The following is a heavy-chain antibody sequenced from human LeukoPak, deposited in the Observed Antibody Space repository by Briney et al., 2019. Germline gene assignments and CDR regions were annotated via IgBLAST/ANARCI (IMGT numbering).Heavy chain of an antibody. CDR2: INNDGSTT. CDR3: AKEGGDGYNYFSD. CDR1: GFTFSSYW. V-gene: IGHV3-74*01. Sequence: GGSLRLSCAASGFTFSSYWMYWVRQAPGKGLVWVSRINNDGSTTNYADSVKGRFTISRDNSKNTLYLQMNSLRAEDTAVYYCAKEGGDGYNYFSDWGQGTLVTVSS. D-gene: IGHD5-24*01. J-gene: IGHJ4*02.